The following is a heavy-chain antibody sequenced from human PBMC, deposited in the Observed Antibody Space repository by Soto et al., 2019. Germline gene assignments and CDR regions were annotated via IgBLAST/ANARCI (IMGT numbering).Heavy chain of an antibody. Sequence: EVQLVESGGGLVQPGGSLRLSCAASGFTFSSYEMNWVRQAPGKGLEWVSYISSSGSTIYYADSVKGRFTISRDNAKNSLYLQMNSLRAEDTAVYYCARPTNYYDSSGYPTPYFDYWGQGTLVTVSS. CDR1: GFTFSSYE. CDR2: ISSSGSTI. CDR3: ARPTNYYDSSGYPTPYFDY. D-gene: IGHD3-22*01. J-gene: IGHJ4*02. V-gene: IGHV3-48*03.